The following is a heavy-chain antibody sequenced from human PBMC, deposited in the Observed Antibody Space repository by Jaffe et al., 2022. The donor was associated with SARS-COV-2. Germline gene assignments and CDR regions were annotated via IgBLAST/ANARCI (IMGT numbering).Heavy chain of an antibody. Sequence: QVQLVESGGGVVQPGRSLRLSCAASGFTFSSYAMHWVRQAPGKGLEWVAVISYDGSNKYYADSVKGRFTISRDNSKNTLYLQMNSLRAEDTAVYYCASSGPQGNSYYYYGMDVWGQGTTVTVSS. J-gene: IGHJ6*02. D-gene: IGHD3-10*01. V-gene: IGHV3-30-3*01. CDR3: ASSGPQGNSYYYYGMDV. CDR1: GFTFSSYA. CDR2: ISYDGSNK.